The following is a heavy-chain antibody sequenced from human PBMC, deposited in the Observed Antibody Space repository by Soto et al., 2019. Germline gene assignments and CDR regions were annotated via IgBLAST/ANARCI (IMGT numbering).Heavy chain of an antibody. J-gene: IGHJ6*02. CDR3: AREGPWAAAATPYYYYGMDV. CDR1: GYTFSSYI. D-gene: IGHD2-2*01. Sequence: PGGYVRLSCAASGYTFSSYIMNWVRQAPWKGVEWVSYISSSSSTIYYADSVKGRSTISRDNAKNSLYLQMNSLRDEDTAVYYCAREGPWAAAATPYYYYGMDVWGQGTTVTVSS. V-gene: IGHV3-48*02. CDR2: ISSSSSTI.